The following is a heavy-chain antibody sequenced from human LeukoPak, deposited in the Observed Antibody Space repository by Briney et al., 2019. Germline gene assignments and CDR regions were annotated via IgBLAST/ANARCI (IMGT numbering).Heavy chain of an antibody. V-gene: IGHV1-69*13. D-gene: IGHD2-2*01. Sequence: GASVKVSCKASGGTFSSYAISWVRQAPGQGLEWMGGIIPIFGTANYAQKFQGRVTITADESTSTAYMELSSLRSEDTAVYYCARGFWRVVPAAMGYWGQGTLVTVSS. CDR2: IIPIFGTA. CDR3: ARGFWRVVPAAMGY. CDR1: GGTFSSYA. J-gene: IGHJ4*02.